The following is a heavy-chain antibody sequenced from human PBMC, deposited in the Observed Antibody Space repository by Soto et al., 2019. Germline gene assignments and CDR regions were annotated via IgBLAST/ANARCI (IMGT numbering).Heavy chain of an antibody. CDR3: VRDRGTGWYGQGPCGMDV. J-gene: IGHJ6*02. CDR2: IKGDGSAT. V-gene: IGHV3-7*05. D-gene: IGHD6-19*01. Sequence: EVQLVESGGTLVQPGGSLRLSCAASGFTFSTYWMSWVRQAPGKGLEWVANIKGDGSATFQVASLMGRFTISRDNAENSLFLQMDSLRAEDTAVYYCVRDRGTGWYGQGPCGMDVWGRGTTVTVAS. CDR1: GFTFSTYW.